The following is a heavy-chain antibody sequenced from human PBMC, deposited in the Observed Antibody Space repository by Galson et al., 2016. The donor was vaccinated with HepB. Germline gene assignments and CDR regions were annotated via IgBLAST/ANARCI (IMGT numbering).Heavy chain of an antibody. Sequence: SLRLSCAASGFTFSTSDMHWVRQGTGKGLEWVSAIGRGGDTYYSGSVEGRFTISRENAKNPLYLEMNSLRAGDTAVYYCAREIKDTVSVGWYFDLWGRGTLVTVSS. D-gene: IGHD4-11*01. CDR3: AREIKDTVSVGWYFDL. V-gene: IGHV3-13*01. CDR2: IGRGGDT. CDR1: GFTFSTSD. J-gene: IGHJ2*01.